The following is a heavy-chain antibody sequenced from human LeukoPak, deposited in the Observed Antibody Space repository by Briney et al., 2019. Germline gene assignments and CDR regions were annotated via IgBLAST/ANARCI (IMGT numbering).Heavy chain of an antibody. CDR3: TRGYPIFDY. Sequence: PGGSLRLSCAASGFTFSRYWMHGVRQAPGKGLVWVSRIDTDGSSTSYADSVKGRFTISRDNAKNTLYLQMNSLRVEDTAVYYCTRGYPIFDYWGQGTLVTVSS. CDR1: GFTFSRYW. V-gene: IGHV3-74*01. D-gene: IGHD3-16*02. CDR2: IDTDGSST. J-gene: IGHJ4*02.